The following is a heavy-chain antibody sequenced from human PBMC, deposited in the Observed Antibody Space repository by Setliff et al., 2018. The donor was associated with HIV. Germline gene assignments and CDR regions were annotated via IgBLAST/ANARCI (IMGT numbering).Heavy chain of an antibody. Sequence: GGSLRLSCAASGFTFSSYGMHWVRQAPGKGLEWVAFIRYDGSNKYYADSVKGRFTISRDNSKNTLYLQMNSLRAEDTAVYYCARKLLTRPNYYGMDVWGQGTTVTVSS. V-gene: IGHV3-30*02. D-gene: IGHD2-15*01. CDR1: GFTFSSYG. CDR3: ARKLLTRPNYYGMDV. CDR2: IRYDGSNK. J-gene: IGHJ6*02.